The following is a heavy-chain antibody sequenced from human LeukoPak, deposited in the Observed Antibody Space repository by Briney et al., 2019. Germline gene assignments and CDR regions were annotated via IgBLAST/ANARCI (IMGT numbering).Heavy chain of an antibody. D-gene: IGHD1-1*01. Sequence: GGSLRLSCAASGLSLGNARMSWVRQVPGKGLEWLGRIRAKVDGGTVDYAAPVKGRFTISRDESENTLYLHLTSLKIEDAAVYYCTTLGGDNWFDWYFDLWGRGTLVTVSS. CDR1: GLSLGNAR. CDR2: IRAKVDGGTV. CDR3: TTLGGDNWFDWYFDL. J-gene: IGHJ2*01. V-gene: IGHV3-15*01.